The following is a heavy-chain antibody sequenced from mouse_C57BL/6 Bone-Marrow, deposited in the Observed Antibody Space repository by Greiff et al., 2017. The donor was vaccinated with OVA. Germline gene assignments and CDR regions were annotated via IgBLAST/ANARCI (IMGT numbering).Heavy chain of an antibody. Sequence: EVQLVESGGDLVKPGGSLKLSCAASGFTFSSYGMSWVRQTPDKRLEWVATISSGGSYTYYPDSVKGRITITRDNAKNTLYLQMSSLKSEDTAMYCCAGDYLWFAYWGRGTLVTVSA. CDR2: ISSGGSYT. J-gene: IGHJ3*01. CDR3: AGDYLWFAY. V-gene: IGHV5-6*01. D-gene: IGHD2-4*01. CDR1: GFTFSSYG.